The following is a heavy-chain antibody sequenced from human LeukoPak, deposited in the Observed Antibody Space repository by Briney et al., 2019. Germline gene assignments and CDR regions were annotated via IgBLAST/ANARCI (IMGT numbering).Heavy chain of an antibody. CDR3: ARGGAAAALYYFDY. CDR1: GFTFSAYS. J-gene: IGHJ4*02. Sequence: PGGSLRLSCATSGFTFSAYSMIWVRQTPGKGLECLSYITSSSDSIHYADSVRGRFTVFRDNAKNSLYLQMNSLRDEDTAVYYCARGGAAAALYYFDYWGQGTLVTVSS. V-gene: IGHV3-48*02. D-gene: IGHD6-13*01. CDR2: ITSSSDSI.